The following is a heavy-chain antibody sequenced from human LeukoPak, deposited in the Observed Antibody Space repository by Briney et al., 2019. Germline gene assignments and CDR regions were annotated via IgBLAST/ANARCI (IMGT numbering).Heavy chain of an antibody. J-gene: IGHJ3*02. CDR1: GFTFDDYA. CDR2: ISWNSGSI. Sequence: GGSLRLSCAAFGFTFDDYAMHWVRQAPGKGLEWVSGISWNSGSIGYADSVKGRFTISRDNAKNSLYLQMNSLRAEDTALYYCAKDHLSEVGAAPDDAFDIWGQGTMVTVSS. V-gene: IGHV3-9*01. CDR3: AKDHLSEVGAAPDDAFDI. D-gene: IGHD1-26*01.